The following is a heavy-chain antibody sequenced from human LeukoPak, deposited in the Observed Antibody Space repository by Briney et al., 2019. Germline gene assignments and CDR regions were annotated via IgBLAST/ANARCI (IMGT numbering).Heavy chain of an antibody. CDR1: GGSISSYY. Sequence: SETLSLTCTVSGGSISSYYWNWIRQPPGKGLEWIGYIYYSGTTNYNPSLKSRVSMSVDTSKNQFSLKLSSVTAADTAVYYCARVRRFYYDSSTKGAFDIWGQGTMVTVSS. J-gene: IGHJ3*02. CDR3: ARVRRFYYDSSTKGAFDI. V-gene: IGHV4-59*01. CDR2: IYYSGTT. D-gene: IGHD3-22*01.